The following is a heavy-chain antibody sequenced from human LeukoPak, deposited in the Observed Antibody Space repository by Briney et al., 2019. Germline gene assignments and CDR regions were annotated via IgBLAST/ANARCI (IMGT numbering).Heavy chain of an antibody. CDR1: GDSFTRSDHY. D-gene: IGHD3-22*01. CDR3: ARHSNYYDSSGYPRGYYYGMDV. Sequence: SETLSLTCTVSGDSFTRSDHYWGWVRQPPGKRLEWIGSIFYSGSTYYNPSLKSRVTMSLDTSKNQFSLKLSSVTAADTAVYYCARHSNYYDSSGYPRGYYYGMDVWGQGTTVTVSS. J-gene: IGHJ6*02. CDR2: IFYSGST. V-gene: IGHV4-39*07.